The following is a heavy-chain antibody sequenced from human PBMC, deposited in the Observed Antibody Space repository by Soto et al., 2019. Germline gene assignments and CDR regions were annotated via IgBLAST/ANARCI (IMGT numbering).Heavy chain of an antibody. CDR3: ARAADILTGYYIWSGYHYYYMDV. J-gene: IGHJ6*03. D-gene: IGHD3-9*01. CDR1: GYTFTSYD. V-gene: IGHV1-8*01. Sequence: QVQLVQSGAEVKKPGASVKVSCKASGYTFTSYDINWVRQATGQGLEWMGWMNPNSGNTGYAQKFQGRVTMTRNTSISTAYMELSSLRSEDTAVYYCARAADILTGYYIWSGYHYYYMDVWGKGTTVTVSS. CDR2: MNPNSGNT.